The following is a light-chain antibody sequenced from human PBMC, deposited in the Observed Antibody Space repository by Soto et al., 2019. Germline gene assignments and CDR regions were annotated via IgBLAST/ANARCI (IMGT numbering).Light chain of an antibody. J-gene: IGKJ1*01. CDR2: GAS. CDR1: QSVSSN. V-gene: IGKV3-15*01. CDR3: QQYNNWPQT. Sequence: EILMTQSPATLSVSPGERATLSCRASQSVSSNLAWYQRKPGQAPRLLIYGASTRATGIPARFSGSGSGTEFTLTISSLQSEDFAVYYCQQYNNWPQTFGQGTKVDI.